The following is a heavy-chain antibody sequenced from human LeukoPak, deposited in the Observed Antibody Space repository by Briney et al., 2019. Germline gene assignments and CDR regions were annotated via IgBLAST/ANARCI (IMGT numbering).Heavy chain of an antibody. CDR3: AKHGAYCFDY. Sequence: GPSLRLSCAATGVTFSNTWMGWVGQGPGKGLEWVANIRRDGGEQLYVGSVKGRFTISRDNDKNFLYLQMNSLRAEDTAVYYCAKHGAYCFDYWGQGALVTVSS. D-gene: IGHD2-15*01. CDR1: GVTFSNTW. CDR2: IRRDGGEQ. V-gene: IGHV3-7*01. J-gene: IGHJ4*02.